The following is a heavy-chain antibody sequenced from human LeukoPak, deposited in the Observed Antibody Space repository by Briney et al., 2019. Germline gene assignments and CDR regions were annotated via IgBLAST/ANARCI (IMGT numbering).Heavy chain of an antibody. D-gene: IGHD3-16*02. CDR3: ARGSSWGYVWGSYRPPLFFDY. V-gene: IGHV4-34*01. J-gene: IGHJ4*02. CDR1: GGSFSGYY. CDR2: INHSGST. Sequence: PSETLSLTCAVYGGSFSGYYWSWIRQPPGKGLEWIGEINHSGSTNYNPSLKSRVTISVDTSKNQFSLKLSSVTAADTAVYYCARGSSWGYVWGSYRPPLFFDYWGQGTLVTVSS.